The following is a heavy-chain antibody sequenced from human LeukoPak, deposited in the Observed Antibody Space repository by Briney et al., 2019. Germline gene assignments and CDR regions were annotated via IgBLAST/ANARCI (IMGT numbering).Heavy chain of an antibody. CDR3: AKVGTNFLRYYFDS. J-gene: IGHJ4*02. D-gene: IGHD1-1*01. CDR1: GFTFSSYW. V-gene: IGHV3-30*18. CDR2: LSDDGNKE. Sequence: PGGSLRLSCAASGFTFSSYWMSWVRQAPGKGLEWVAVLSDDGNKEFYADSVKGRFTISRDNSKSTLYLQMNSLSAEDTAVYYCAKVGTNFLRYYFDSWGRGTLVTVSS.